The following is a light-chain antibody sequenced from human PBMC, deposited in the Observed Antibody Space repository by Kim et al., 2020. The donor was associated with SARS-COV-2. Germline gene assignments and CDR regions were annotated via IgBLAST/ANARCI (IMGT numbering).Light chain of an antibody. CDR2: YDN. Sequence: SYELTQPPSVSVAPGKTARITCGGNNIGSKSVHWYQQKPGQAPVLVIYYDNDRPPGIPERFSGSNSGDTATLTISRVEAGDEADYYCQVWDSNSDPVVFGGGTQLTVL. J-gene: IGLJ2*01. CDR3: QVWDSNSDPVV. V-gene: IGLV3-21*04. CDR1: NIGSKS.